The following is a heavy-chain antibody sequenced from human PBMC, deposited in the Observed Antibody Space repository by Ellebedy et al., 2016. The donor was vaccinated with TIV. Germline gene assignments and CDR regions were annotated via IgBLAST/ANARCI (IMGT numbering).Heavy chain of an antibody. CDR3: ATDRGEGGLPSFFDS. CDR2: LSSDGSTQ. V-gene: IGHV3-30*03. Sequence: PGGSLRLSCAASGFTLSSNGMHRVRQAPGKGLEWVAVLSSDGSTQYYADSVKGRFTISRDNTKNSLSLQMDSLRAEDTAVYYCATDRGEGGLPSFFDSWGQGTLVTVST. CDR1: GFTLSSNG. D-gene: IGHD3-10*01. J-gene: IGHJ4*02.